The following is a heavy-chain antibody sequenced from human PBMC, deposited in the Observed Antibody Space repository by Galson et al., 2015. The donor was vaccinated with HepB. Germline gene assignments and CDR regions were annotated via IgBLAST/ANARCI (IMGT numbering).Heavy chain of an antibody. V-gene: IGHV3-23*01. Sequence: SLRLSCAASGFTFSSYAMSWVRQAPGKGLEWVSAISGSGGSTYYADSVKGRFTISRDNSKNTLYLQMNSLRAEDTAVYYCAKCDGAAAVQWGAFDVWGQGTMVTVSS. CDR1: GFTFSSYA. CDR2: ISGSGGST. J-gene: IGHJ3*01. CDR3: AKCDGAAAVQWGAFDV. D-gene: IGHD6-13*01.